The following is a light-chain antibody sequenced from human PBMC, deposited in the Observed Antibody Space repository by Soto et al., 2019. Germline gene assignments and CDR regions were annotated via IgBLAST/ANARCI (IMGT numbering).Light chain of an antibody. V-gene: IGKV3-15*01. CDR2: GAS. CDR1: QSLNSN. CDR3: QQYNTWPWT. J-gene: IGKJ1*01. Sequence: DTIMTQSPVILSVSPGERATVSCRASQSLNSNLAWYQQKPGQAPRLLIIGASERVTTIPARFSGSGSGTEFTRSISSLQSDDVAVYYGQQYNTWPWTFGQGTKVVIK.